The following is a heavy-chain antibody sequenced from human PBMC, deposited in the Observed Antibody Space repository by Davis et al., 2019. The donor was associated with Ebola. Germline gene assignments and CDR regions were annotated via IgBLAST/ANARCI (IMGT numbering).Heavy chain of an antibody. J-gene: IGHJ6*02. CDR3: ARDLSYFSLEV. CDR1: GFTFRNYA. Sequence: GESLKISCAASGFTFRNYAMHWVRQAPGKGLEWVAGIWANGITRNYIDSGKGRFTISRDISKNIVYLEMNSLRADDTAMYYCARDLSYFSLEVCGQGTTVSVSS. D-gene: IGHD2/OR15-2a*01. V-gene: IGHV3-33*08. CDR2: IWANGITR.